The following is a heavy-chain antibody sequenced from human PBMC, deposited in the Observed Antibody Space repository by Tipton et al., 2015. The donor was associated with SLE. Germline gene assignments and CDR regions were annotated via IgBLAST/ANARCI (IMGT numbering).Heavy chain of an antibody. J-gene: IGHJ4*02. Sequence: TLSLTCAVYGGSFSGYYWSWIRQPPGKGLEWIGEINHSGSTNYNPSLKSRVTISVDTSKNQFSLKLSSVTAADTAVYYCARPNSSGWYLFDYWGQGTLVTVSS. CDR3: ARPNSSGWYLFDY. V-gene: IGHV4-34*01. CDR1: GGSFSGYY. D-gene: IGHD6-19*01. CDR2: INHSGST.